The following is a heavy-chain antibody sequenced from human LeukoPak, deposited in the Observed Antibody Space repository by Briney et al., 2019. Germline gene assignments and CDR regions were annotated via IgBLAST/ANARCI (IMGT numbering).Heavy chain of an antibody. CDR2: IYYSGST. D-gene: IGHD4-17*01. CDR1: SGSISSKNYY. V-gene: IGHV4-39*01. CDR3: ARATYGDYNYYYYYMDA. J-gene: IGHJ6*03. Sequence: SETLSLTCTVSSGSISSKNYYWGWIRQPPGKGLEWIGSIYYSGSTYYNPSPKSRVTISVDTSKNQFSLKLSSVTAADTAVYYCARATYGDYNYYYYYMDAWGKGTTVTVSS.